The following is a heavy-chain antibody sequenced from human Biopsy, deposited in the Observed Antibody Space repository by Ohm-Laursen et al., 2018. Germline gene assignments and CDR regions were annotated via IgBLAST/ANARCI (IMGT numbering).Heavy chain of an antibody. CDR1: GGSFSGYY. Sequence: SETLSLTCGVYGGSFSGYYCSWIRQPPGKGLEWIGEINDSGRTNYNPSLRSRVTFSVDTSKNQFSLKLSSVTAAETAVYYCARGTNYYGSGRNRHWFDPWGQGTQVTVSS. D-gene: IGHD3-10*01. CDR2: INDSGRT. V-gene: IGHV4-34*01. CDR3: ARGTNYYGSGRNRHWFDP. J-gene: IGHJ5*02.